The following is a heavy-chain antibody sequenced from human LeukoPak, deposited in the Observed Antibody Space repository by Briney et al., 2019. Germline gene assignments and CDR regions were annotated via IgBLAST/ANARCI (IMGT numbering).Heavy chain of an antibody. Sequence: GGSLRLSCAASGFTFSSYWMSWVRQAPGQGLEWVANIKQDGSEKYYVDSVKGRFTISRDNAKNSLYLQMNSLRAEDTAVYYCARKRTAKAFDIWGQGTMVTVSS. CDR3: ARKRTAKAFDI. J-gene: IGHJ3*02. V-gene: IGHV3-7*01. D-gene: IGHD2-21*02. CDR1: GFTFSSYW. CDR2: IKQDGSEK.